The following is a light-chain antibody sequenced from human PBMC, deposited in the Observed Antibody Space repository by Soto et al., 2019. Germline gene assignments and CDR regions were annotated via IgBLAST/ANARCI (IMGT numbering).Light chain of an antibody. V-gene: IGLV3-21*02. J-gene: IGLJ3*02. CDR3: QVWDSSSYTWV. CDR1: NIGSKS. CDR2: DDS. Sequence: SSELTQPPSVSVAPGQTARITCGGNNIGSKSVQWYQQKPGQAPVPVVFDDSDRPSGIPERFSGFNSGNTATLTISRVEAGDEADYYCQVWDSSSYTWVFGGGTKVTVL.